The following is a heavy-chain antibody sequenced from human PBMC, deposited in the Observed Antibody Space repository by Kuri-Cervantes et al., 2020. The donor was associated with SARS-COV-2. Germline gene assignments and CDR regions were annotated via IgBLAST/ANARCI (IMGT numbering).Heavy chain of an antibody. CDR2: VSYDGSNK. J-gene: IGHJ5*02. CDR1: GFTFSSYA. V-gene: IGHV3-30-3*01. CDR3: ATGPPYCSSTSCYTNWFDP. D-gene: IGHD2-2*02. Sequence: GESLKISCAASGFTFSSYAMHWVRQAPGKGLEWVAVVSYDGSNKYYADSVKGRFTISRDNSKNTLYLQMNSLRAEDTAVYYCATGPPYCSSTSCYTNWFDPWGQGTLVTVSS.